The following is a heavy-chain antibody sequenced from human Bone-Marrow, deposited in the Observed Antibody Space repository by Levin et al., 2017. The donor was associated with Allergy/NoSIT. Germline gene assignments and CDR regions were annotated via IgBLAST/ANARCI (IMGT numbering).Heavy chain of an antibody. CDR2: ISVYSGRT. V-gene: IGHV1-18*01. CDR3: ARLYSSNWQDI. D-gene: IGHD6-13*01. Sequence: ASVKVSCKTSGYTFSEYGLSWVRQAPGQGLEWLGWISVYSGRTNYPERVRDRITMTIDTSTTTGYMELRSLTSDDTAIYYCARLYSSNWQDIWGQGTLVTVSS. CDR1: GYTFSEYG. J-gene: IGHJ4*02.